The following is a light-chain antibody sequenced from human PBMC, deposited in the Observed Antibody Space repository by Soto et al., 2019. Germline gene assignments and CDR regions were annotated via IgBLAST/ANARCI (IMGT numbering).Light chain of an antibody. J-gene: IGLJ3*02. CDR3: QSYDNILSGPL. CDR1: GSNVGASYD. Sequence: QSVLTQPPSVSGAPGQTITMSCTGSGSNVGASYDVHWYQVLPGAGPRLLIYKNNNRPSGVPDRFSGSKSGTSASLAITGLRAEDEADYYCQSYDNILSGPLFGGGTKVTVI. V-gene: IGLV1-40*01. CDR2: KNN.